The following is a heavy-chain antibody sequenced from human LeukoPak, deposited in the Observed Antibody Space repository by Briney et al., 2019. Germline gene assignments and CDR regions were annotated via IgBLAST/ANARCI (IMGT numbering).Heavy chain of an antibody. CDR2: INPNSGGT. CDR3: ARANMVRGVRLFFDRNWFDP. V-gene: IGHV1-2*02. J-gene: IGHJ5*02. CDR1: GYTFTGYY. D-gene: IGHD3-10*01. Sequence: GASVKVSCKASGYTFTGYYMHWVRPAPGQGLEWMGWINPNSGGTNYAQKFQGRVTMTRDTSISTAYMDLSRLRSDDTAVYYCARANMVRGVRLFFDRNWFDPWGQGTLVTVSS.